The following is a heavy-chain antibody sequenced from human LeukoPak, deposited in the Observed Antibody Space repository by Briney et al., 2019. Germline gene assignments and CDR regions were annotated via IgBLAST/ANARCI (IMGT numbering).Heavy chain of an antibody. D-gene: IGHD5/OR15-5a*01. J-gene: IGHJ3*02. CDR1: GDSVSSNSAV. V-gene: IGHV6-1*01. CDR2: TYYRSKWYN. CDR3: ARDTGAAVSVFDI. Sequence: SQTLSLTCAISGDSVSSNSAVWNWLRQSPSRGLEWLGRTYYRSKWYNDYAVTVKSRITVNPGTSKNQFSLQLNSVTPEDTAMYYCARDTGAAVSVFDIWGQGTMVTVSS.